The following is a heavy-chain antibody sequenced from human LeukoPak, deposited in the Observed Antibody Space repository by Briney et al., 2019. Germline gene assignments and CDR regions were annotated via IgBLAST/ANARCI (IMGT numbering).Heavy chain of an antibody. J-gene: IGHJ4*02. CDR1: GGSISTYY. V-gene: IGHV4-59*01. CDR2: IYYSGST. D-gene: IGHD6-13*01. CDR3: AREGDSSSYFDY. Sequence: PSETLSLTCTVSGGSISTYYWSWIRQPPGKGLEWIGYIYYSGSTNYNPSLKSRVTISVDTSKNQFSLKLSSVTAADTAVYYCAREGDSSSYFDYWGQGTLVTVSS.